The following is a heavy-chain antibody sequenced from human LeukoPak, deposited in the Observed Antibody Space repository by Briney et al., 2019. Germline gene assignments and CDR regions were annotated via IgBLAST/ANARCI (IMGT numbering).Heavy chain of an antibody. V-gene: IGHV3-30-3*01. Sequence: GRSLRLSCAASGFTFSSYTMHWVRQAPGKGLEWVAVISYDGSNKYYADSVKGRFTISRDNSKNTLFLQMNSLRAEDTAVYYCASLKGPFDYWGQGTLVTVSS. CDR1: GFTFSSYT. CDR3: ASLKGPFDY. J-gene: IGHJ4*02. CDR2: ISYDGSNK.